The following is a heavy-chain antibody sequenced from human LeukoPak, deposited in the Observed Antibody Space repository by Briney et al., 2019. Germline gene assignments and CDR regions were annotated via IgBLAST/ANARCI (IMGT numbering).Heavy chain of an antibody. J-gene: IGHJ3*02. CDR2: LYHVGRT. CDR3: ASAYYYDSSGYYWDAFDI. D-gene: IGHD3-22*01. CDR1: GGSISSGGYS. Sequence: SETLSLTCAVSGGSISSGGYSWSWIRQPPGKGLEWNGYLYHVGRTYYTPSLKSRVTISVDRSKNHFSLKLRSVTAADTAVYYCASAYYYDSSGYYWDAFDIWGQGTMVTVSS. V-gene: IGHV4-30-2*01.